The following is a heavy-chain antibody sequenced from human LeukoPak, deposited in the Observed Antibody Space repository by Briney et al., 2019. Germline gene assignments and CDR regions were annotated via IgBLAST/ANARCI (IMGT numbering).Heavy chain of an antibody. CDR1: GFIFSTYG. Sequence: HPGGSLRLSCAAFGFIFSTYGRHWVRQAPGKGLEWLAFIRSDGSIKYYADSVKGRFTISRDNSKNTLYLQMNSLRAEDTAVYYCTKDRPEAYFDYWGQGTLVTVSS. V-gene: IGHV3-30*02. CDR2: IRSDGSIK. J-gene: IGHJ4*02. CDR3: TKDRPEAYFDY.